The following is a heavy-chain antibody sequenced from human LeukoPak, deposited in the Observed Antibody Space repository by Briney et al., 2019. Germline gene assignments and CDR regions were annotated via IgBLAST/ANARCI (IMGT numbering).Heavy chain of an antibody. V-gene: IGHV4-38-2*01. CDR2: IFHSGNR. CDR1: SYSLSSGSY. Sequence: KPSETLSLTRAVSSYSLSSGSYRGWIRQSPGTGLEWVGIIFHSGNRYHHPSLKSRLTMSVDPSKHQFSLKLTSVTAADTALYYCARVPYVDDMLYQYFDYWGQGILVTVSS. D-gene: IGHD4-17*01. J-gene: IGHJ4*02. CDR3: ARVPYVDDMLYQYFDY.